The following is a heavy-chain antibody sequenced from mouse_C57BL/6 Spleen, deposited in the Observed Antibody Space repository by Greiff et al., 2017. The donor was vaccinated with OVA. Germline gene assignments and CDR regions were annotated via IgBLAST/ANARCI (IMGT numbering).Heavy chain of an antibody. Sequence: VQLQQSGAELVRPGASVKLSCTASGFNIKDDYMHWVKQRPEQGLEWIGWIDPENGDTEYASKFQGKATITADTSSNTAYLQLSSLTSEDTAVYCSARGHDGGYYAMGYWGQGTSVTVSS. D-gene: IGHD3-3*01. CDR2: IDPENGDT. CDR3: ARGHDGGYYAMGY. V-gene: IGHV14-4*01. CDR1: GFNIKDDY. J-gene: IGHJ4*01.